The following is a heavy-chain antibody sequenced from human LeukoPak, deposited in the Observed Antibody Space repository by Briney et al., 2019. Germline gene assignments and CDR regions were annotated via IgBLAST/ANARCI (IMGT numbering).Heavy chain of an antibody. CDR1: GFTFSSYA. Sequence: TGGSLRLSCAASGFTFSSYAMHWVRQAPGKGLEWVAVISYDGSNKYYADSVKGRFTISRDNSKNTLYLQMNSLRAEDTAVYYCAKAAAGRYAFDIWGQGTMVTVSS. D-gene: IGHD6-13*01. J-gene: IGHJ3*02. CDR2: ISYDGSNK. CDR3: AKAAAGRYAFDI. V-gene: IGHV3-30-3*01.